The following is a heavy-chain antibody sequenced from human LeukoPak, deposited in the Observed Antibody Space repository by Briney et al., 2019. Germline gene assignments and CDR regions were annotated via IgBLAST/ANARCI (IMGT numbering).Heavy chain of an antibody. D-gene: IGHD6-6*01. CDR3: ARGGAARPDY. V-gene: IGHV3-30-3*01. Sequence: GGSLRLSCAASGFTFSSYAMHWVRQAPGKGLEWVAVLSYDGSNKYYADSVKGRFTISRDNSKNTLYLQMNSLRAEDTAVYYCARGGAARPDYWGQGTLVTVSS. CDR2: LSYDGSNK. CDR1: GFTFSSYA. J-gene: IGHJ4*02.